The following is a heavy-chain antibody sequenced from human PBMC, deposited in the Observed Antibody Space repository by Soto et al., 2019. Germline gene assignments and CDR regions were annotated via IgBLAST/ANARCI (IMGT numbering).Heavy chain of an antibody. CDR3: ARVRYGDY. D-gene: IGHD1-1*01. CDR1: GYAFTTYG. J-gene: IGHJ4*02. Sequence: QVHLVQSGAEVKKPGASVKVSCKGSGYAFTTYGITWVRQAPGQGLEWMGWISAHNGNTNYAQKLQGRVTVTRDTSMSTAYMELRSLRSDDTAVYYCARVRYGDYWGQGALVTVSS. CDR2: ISAHNGNT. V-gene: IGHV1-18*01.